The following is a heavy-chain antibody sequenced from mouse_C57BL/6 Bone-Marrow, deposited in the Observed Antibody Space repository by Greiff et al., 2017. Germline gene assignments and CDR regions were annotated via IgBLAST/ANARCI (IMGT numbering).Heavy chain of an antibody. V-gene: IGHV5-16*01. D-gene: IGHD1-3*01. CDR1: GFTFSDYY. CDR3: ARDQLNYFDY. Sequence: DVKLVESEGGLVQPGSSMKLSCTASGFTFSDYYMAWVRQVPEKGLEWVANINYDGSSTYYLDSLKSRFIISRDNAKNILYLQMSSLKSEDTATYYCARDQLNYFDYWGQGTTLTVSS. CDR2: INYDGSST. J-gene: IGHJ2*01.